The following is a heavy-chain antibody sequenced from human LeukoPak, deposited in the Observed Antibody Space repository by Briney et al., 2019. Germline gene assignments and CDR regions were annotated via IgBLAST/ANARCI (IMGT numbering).Heavy chain of an antibody. CDR3: AREGYDILTGYLYNWFDP. D-gene: IGHD3-9*01. J-gene: IGHJ5*02. V-gene: IGHV4-59*01. CDR2: IYYSGST. Sequence: PSETLSLTCTASGGSISSYYWSWIRQPPGKGLEWIGYIYYSGSTNYNPSLKSRVTISVDTSKNQFSLKLSSVTAADTAVYYCAREGYDILTGYLYNWFDPWGQGTLVTVSS. CDR1: GGSISSYY.